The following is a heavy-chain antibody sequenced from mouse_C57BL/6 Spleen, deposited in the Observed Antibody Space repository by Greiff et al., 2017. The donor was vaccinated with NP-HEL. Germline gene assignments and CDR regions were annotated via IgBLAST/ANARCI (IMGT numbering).Heavy chain of an antibody. CDR3: ARSYAMDY. J-gene: IGHJ4*01. V-gene: IGHV7-3*01. CDR1: GFTFTDYY. CDR2: IRNKANGYTT. Sequence: EVHLVESGGGLVQPGGSLSLSCAASGFTFTDYYMSWVRQPPGKALEWLGFIRNKANGYTTEYSASVKGRFTISRDNSQSILYLQMTALRTEDTATYYCARSYAMDYWGQGTSITVSS.